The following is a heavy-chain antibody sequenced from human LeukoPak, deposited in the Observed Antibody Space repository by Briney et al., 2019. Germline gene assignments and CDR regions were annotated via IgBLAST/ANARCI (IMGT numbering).Heavy chain of an antibody. Sequence: GGSLRLSCAASGFTFSSYAMSWVRQAPGKGLEWVSGISGSGSSTNYADSVKGRFTISRDNSKNTLYLQMNSLRAEDTAVYYCAKGRSSGYYWDFDYWGQGTLVTVSS. D-gene: IGHD3-22*01. CDR1: GFTFSSYA. CDR3: AKGRSSGYYWDFDY. J-gene: IGHJ4*02. CDR2: ISGSGSST. V-gene: IGHV3-23*01.